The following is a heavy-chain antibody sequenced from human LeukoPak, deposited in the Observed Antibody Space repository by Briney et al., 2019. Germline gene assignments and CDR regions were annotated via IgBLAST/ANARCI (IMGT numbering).Heavy chain of an antibody. Sequence: PGGSLRLSCAASGFTFSSYNMNWVRQAPGKGLEWVSSISSSSSYIYYADSVKGRFAISRDNAKKSLYLQMNSLRAEDTAVYYCARSQEDWFDPWGQGTLVTVSS. J-gene: IGHJ5*02. V-gene: IGHV3-21*01. CDR3: ARSQEDWFDP. CDR1: GFTFSSYN. CDR2: ISSSSSYI.